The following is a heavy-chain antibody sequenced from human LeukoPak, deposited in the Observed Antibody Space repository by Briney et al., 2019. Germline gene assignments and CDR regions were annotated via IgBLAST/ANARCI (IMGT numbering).Heavy chain of an antibody. D-gene: IGHD3-10*01. Sequence: GRCLRLSCAASGFTFSSYGMHWVRQAPGKGLEWVAFIRYDGSNKYYEDSVKGRITIYRNNSKNTLYLQMNSLRAEDTVVYYCAKDLTEYYYGSGIYWGQGTLVTVSS. CDR2: IRYDGSNK. CDR1: GFTFSSYG. CDR3: AKDLTEYYYGSGIY. V-gene: IGHV3-30*02. J-gene: IGHJ4*02.